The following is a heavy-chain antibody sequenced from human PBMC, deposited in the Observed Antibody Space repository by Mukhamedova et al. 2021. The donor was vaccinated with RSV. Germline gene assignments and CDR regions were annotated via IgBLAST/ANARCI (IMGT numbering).Heavy chain of an antibody. J-gene: IGHJ4*02. Sequence: ISSSSSYIYYADSVKGRFTISRDNAKNSLDLQMNSLRAEDTAVYYCARGLYGTLYYIDYWGQGTLVTVSS. CDR2: ISSSSSYI. CDR3: ARGLYGTLYYIDY. D-gene: IGHD4-17*01. V-gene: IGHV3-21*01.